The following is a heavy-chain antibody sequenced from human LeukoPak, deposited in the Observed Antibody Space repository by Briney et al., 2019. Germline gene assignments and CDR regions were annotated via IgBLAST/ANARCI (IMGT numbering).Heavy chain of an antibody. CDR2: TYYRSQWYN. J-gene: IGHJ3*01. V-gene: IGHV6-1*01. CDR1: GDSFSNNAYA. Sequence: QTLSLTCAVSGDSFSNNAYAWNWLRESPWRGLEWLGRTYYRSQWYNDFARSVMGRISVDPDTSKNQFSLHLSSVTPDDTAVYFCAGGYAFDVWGQGTMVTVS. CDR3: AGGYAFDV.